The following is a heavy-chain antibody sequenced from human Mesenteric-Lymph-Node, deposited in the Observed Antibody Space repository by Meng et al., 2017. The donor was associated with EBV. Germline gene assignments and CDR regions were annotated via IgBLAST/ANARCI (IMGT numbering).Heavy chain of an antibody. V-gene: IGHV4-4*02. D-gene: IGHD3-10*01. CDR1: GGSIVTTNW. CDR2: IYHSGST. CDR3: ARGSYYAGTPFDS. J-gene: IGHJ5*01. Sequence: VKLQGSGPGLVKPSQTRSLPCAVSGGSIVTTNWWSWVRQPPGKGLEWIGEIYHSGSTLYNPSLKSRVTILVDKSENHFTLELTSLTAADTAVYYCARGSYYAGTPFDSWGQGTLVTVSS.